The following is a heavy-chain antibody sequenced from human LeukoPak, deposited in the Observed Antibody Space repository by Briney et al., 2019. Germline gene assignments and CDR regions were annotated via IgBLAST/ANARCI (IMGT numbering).Heavy chain of an antibody. CDR3: ARLTYDTSGRRYFDY. CDR1: GFTFSGYS. V-gene: IGHV3-21*01. D-gene: IGHD3-22*01. Sequence: PGGSLRLSXAASGFTFSGYSMNWVSQAPGKGLEWVSSVSSTSSYIYYADSVKGRFTISRDNARNSLDLQLNSLRAEDTAVYYCARLTYDTSGRRYFDYWGQGTLVTVSS. CDR2: VSSTSSYI. J-gene: IGHJ4*02.